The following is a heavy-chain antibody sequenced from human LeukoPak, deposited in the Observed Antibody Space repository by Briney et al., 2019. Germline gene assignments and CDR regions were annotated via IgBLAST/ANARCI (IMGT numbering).Heavy chain of an antibody. CDR2: TYYSGST. Sequence: SETLSLTCTVSGGSISSYYWSWIRQPPGKGLEWIGYTYYSGSTNYNPSLKSRATISVDTSKNQFSLKLSSVTAADTAVYYCAGTPTDMVRGVFDPWGQGTLVTVSS. V-gene: IGHV4-59*01. J-gene: IGHJ5*02. CDR1: GGSISSYY. D-gene: IGHD3-10*01. CDR3: AGTPTDMVRGVFDP.